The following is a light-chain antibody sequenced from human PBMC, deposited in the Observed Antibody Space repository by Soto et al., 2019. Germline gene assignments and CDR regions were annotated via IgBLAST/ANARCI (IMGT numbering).Light chain of an antibody. CDR3: QTWGTGIQV. J-gene: IGLJ2*01. V-gene: IGLV4-69*01. Sequence: QSVLTQSPSASASLGASVKLTCTLSSGHSIYAIAWHQQQPEKGPRYLMKLNSDGSHSKGDGIPDRFSGSSSGAERYLTISSLQSEDEADYYCQTWGTGIQVFGGWTKVTVL. CDR1: SGHSIYA. CDR2: LNSDGSH.